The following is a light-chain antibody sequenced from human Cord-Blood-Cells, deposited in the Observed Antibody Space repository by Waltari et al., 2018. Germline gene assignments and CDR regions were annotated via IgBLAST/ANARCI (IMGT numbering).Light chain of an antibody. CDR1: QSVLYSSNNKNY. V-gene: IGKV4-1*01. J-gene: IGKJ1*01. Sequence: DIVMTQSPDSRAVSLAESATINCNSGQSVLYSSNNKNYLAWYQQKPGQPPKLLIYWASTRESGVPDRFSGSGSGTDFTLTISSLQAEDVAVYYCQQYYSTPWTFGQGTKVEIK. CDR2: WAS. CDR3: QQYYSTPWT.